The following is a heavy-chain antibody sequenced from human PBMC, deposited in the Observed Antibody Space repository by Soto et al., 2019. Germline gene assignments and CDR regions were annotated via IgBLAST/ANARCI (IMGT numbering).Heavy chain of an antibody. CDR2: GHASGST. Sequence: QVQLQESGPGLVKPSETLSLTCTVSGGSISGYYWSWIRQPPGKGLEWIGYGHASGSTNYNPSLRSRVTITVDTSKNQFSLRLSSVTAADTAVYYCARHKSGWYGRWGQGTPVTVSS. V-gene: IGHV4-59*08. J-gene: IGHJ5*02. CDR3: ARHKSGWYGR. CDR1: GGSISGYY. D-gene: IGHD3-3*01.